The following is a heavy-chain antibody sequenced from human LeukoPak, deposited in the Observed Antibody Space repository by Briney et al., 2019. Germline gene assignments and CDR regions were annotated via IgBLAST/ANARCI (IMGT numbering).Heavy chain of an antibody. CDR3: ASRRVVDCDYVRLDV. V-gene: IGHV1-24*01. CDR1: GYTLTELS. J-gene: IGHJ4*02. Sequence: ASVKVSCKVSGYTLTELSMHWVRQAPGKGLEWMGGFDSEDGETIYTQKFQGRVTMTEDTYTDIAYMELSSMRSEDTAGYYCASRRVVDCDYVRLDVWGQGTLVTVSS. CDR2: FDSEDGET. D-gene: IGHD4-17*01.